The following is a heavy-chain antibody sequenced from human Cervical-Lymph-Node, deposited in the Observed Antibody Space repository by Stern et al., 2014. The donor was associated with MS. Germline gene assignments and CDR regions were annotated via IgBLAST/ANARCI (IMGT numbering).Heavy chain of an antibody. CDR2: INRSGSA. Sequence: QVPLKQWGAGLLKPSETLSLTCAVYGGSFSGYYWSWIRQPPGQGLEWVGEINRSGSARYNPSPKLQITISVDTAKIHFPLRLNSVTAADAAVYYCARGGFCTDTACHDIDGFDIWGQGTMVTVPS. CDR1: GGSFSGYY. J-gene: IGHJ3*02. CDR3: ARGGFCTDTACHDIDGFDI. D-gene: IGHD2-8*02. V-gene: IGHV4-34*01.